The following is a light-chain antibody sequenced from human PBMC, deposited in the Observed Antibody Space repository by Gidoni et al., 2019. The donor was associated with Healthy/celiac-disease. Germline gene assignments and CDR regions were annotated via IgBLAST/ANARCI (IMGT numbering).Light chain of an antibody. CDR2: DAS. CDR1: QSVSSY. V-gene: IGKV3-11*01. J-gene: IGKJ1*01. Sequence: EIVLTQSPVTLSLSPGVRAALSCRASQSVSSYLAWYQQKPGQAPRLLIYDASNRATGIPARFGGSGSGTDFTLTISSLGPEDFAVYYCQQRSNWPPWTFGQGTRVEIK. CDR3: QQRSNWPPWT.